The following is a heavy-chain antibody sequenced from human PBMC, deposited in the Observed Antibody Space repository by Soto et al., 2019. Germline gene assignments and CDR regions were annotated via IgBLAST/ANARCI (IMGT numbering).Heavy chain of an antibody. Sequence: GGSLRLSCAASGFTVSSNYMSWVRQAPGKGLEWVSVIYSGGSTYYADSVKGRFTITRDNYKNTLYLQMNSLSAEDTVVYYCARDSDRSWYGYIDYWGQGTLVTVSS. CDR1: GFTVSSNY. CDR3: ARDSDRSWYGYIDY. J-gene: IGHJ4*02. V-gene: IGHV3-53*01. D-gene: IGHD6-13*01. CDR2: IYSGGST.